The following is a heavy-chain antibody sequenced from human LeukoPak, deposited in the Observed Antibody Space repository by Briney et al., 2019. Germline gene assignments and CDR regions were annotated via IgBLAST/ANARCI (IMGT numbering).Heavy chain of an antibody. CDR1: GYTFTSYD. J-gene: IGHJ4*02. Sequence: ASVKVSCEASGYTFTSYDINWVRQAAGQGLEWMGWMNPNSGNTGCPQKFQGRVIMTRNTSISTVYMELRSLRSDDTAVYYCAREGQQLVPLDYWGQGTLVTVSS. CDR2: MNPNSGNT. CDR3: AREGQQLVPLDY. V-gene: IGHV1-8*01. D-gene: IGHD6-13*01.